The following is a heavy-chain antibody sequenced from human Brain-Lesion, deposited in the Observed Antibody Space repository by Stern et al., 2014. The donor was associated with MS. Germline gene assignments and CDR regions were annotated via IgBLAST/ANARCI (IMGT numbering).Heavy chain of an antibody. J-gene: IGHJ4*02. CDR2: FDPEDGET. V-gene: IGHV1-24*01. D-gene: IGHD1-26*01. CDR3: ATLSPGAGGNYYRHFDY. Sequence: SGAEVKKPGASVKVSCKVSGYTLTELSMHWVRQAPRKGLEGMGGFDPEDGETIYAQKFQGRVTMTEDTSTDTAYMELSSLRSEDTAVYYCATLSPGAGGNYYRHFDYWGQGTLVTVSS. CDR1: GYTLTELS.